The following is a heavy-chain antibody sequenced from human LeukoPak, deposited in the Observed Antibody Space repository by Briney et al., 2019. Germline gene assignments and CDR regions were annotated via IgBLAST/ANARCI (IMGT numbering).Heavy chain of an antibody. J-gene: IGHJ3*01. Sequence: PGGSLRLSCAASGFTFSNYNMNWVRQAPGKGLEWVSSISSSSYYIYYADSVKGRFSISRDNAKKSLYLQMYSLRVEDTAVYHCARDTSPEGFDFWGQGTMVTVSS. CDR2: ISSSSYYI. CDR3: ARDTSPEGFDF. D-gene: IGHD1-14*01. CDR1: GFTFSNYN. V-gene: IGHV3-21*01.